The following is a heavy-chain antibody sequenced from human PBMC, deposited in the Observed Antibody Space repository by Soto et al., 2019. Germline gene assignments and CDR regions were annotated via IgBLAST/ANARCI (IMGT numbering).Heavy chain of an antibody. Sequence: SVKVFCKASGGTFSSYAISWVRQAPGQGLEWMGGIIPIFGTANYAQKFQGRVTITADESTSTAYMELSRLRSEDTAVYYCARVPVRDNSGIDYCHKVPLVAV. D-gene: IGHD3-22*01. CDR3: ARVPVRDNSGIDY. CDR2: IIPIFGTA. V-gene: IGHV1-69*13. J-gene: IGHJ4*02. CDR1: GGTFSSYA.